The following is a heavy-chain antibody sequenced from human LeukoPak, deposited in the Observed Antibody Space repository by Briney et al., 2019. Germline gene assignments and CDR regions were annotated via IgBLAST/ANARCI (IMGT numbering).Heavy chain of an antibody. J-gene: IGHJ4*02. CDR2: MNHSGST. CDR3: ARGSSGWSD. D-gene: IGHD6-19*01. V-gene: IGHV4-34*01. CDR1: GGSFSGYY. Sequence: SETLSLTCAVYGGSFSGYYWSWIRKPPGKGLEWIGEMNHSGSTNYNPSLKSRVTISVNTSKNQFTLKLSSVTAADSAVYFCARGSSGWSDWGQGTLVTVST.